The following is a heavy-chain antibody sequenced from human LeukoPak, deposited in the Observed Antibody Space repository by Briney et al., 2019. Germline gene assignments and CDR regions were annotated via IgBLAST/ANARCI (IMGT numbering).Heavy chain of an antibody. CDR3: ARLRDGDYGSYAGDY. D-gene: IGHD4-17*01. V-gene: IGHV5-51*01. Sequence: GESLKISCKGSGYSFTSYWIGWVRQMPGKGLEWMGIIYPGDSDTRYSPSFQGQVTISAGKSISTAYLQWSSLKASDTAMYYCARLRDGDYGSYAGDYWGQGTLVTVSS. CDR2: IYPGDSDT. CDR1: GYSFTSYW. J-gene: IGHJ4*02.